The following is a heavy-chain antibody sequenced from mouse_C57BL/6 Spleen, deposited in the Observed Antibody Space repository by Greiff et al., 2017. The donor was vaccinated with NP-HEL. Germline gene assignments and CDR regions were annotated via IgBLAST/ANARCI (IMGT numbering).Heavy chain of an antibody. V-gene: IGHV1-81*01. J-gene: IGHJ2*01. CDR3: AIYVHEGYFDY. CDR1: GYTFTSYG. D-gene: IGHD1-1*01. CDR2: IYPRSGNT. Sequence: QVQLKQSGAELARPGASVKLSCKASGYTFTSYGISWVKQRTGQGLEWIGEIYPRSGNTYYNEKFKGKATLTADKSSSTAYMELRSLTSEDSAVYFCAIYVHEGYFDYWGQGTTLTVSS.